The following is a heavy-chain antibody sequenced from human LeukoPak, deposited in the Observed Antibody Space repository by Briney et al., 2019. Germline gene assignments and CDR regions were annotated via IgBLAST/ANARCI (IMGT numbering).Heavy chain of an antibody. D-gene: IGHD3-22*01. CDR1: GITLSNYS. J-gene: IGHJ4*02. Sequence: GGSLRLSCAVSGITLSNYSMNWVRQARGKGLEWVSSISSSSSYIYYADSVKGRFTISRDNAKNSLYLQMNSLRAEDTAVYYCARGSITMIVQDPSFDYWGQGTLVTVSS. CDR2: ISSSSSYI. CDR3: ARGSITMIVQDPSFDY. V-gene: IGHV3-21*01.